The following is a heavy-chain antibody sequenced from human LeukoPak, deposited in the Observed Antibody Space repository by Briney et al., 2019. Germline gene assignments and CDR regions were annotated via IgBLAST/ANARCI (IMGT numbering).Heavy chain of an antibody. CDR1: GGSTTSFY. V-gene: IGHV4-59*08. Sequence: PSQTLSPTSTLSGGSTTSFYTGWVRHPPRGRQGWIGHIYYSGSTNYNPSLKSRVTISVYTSKSQFSLKVSSVTAADTAVYYCARHVVRGANLDYWGQGALVTVSS. D-gene: IGHD3-10*01. CDR2: IYYSGST. J-gene: IGHJ4*02. CDR3: ARHVVRGANLDY.